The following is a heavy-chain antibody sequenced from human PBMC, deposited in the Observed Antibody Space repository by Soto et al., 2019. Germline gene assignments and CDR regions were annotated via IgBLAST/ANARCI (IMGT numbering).Heavy chain of an antibody. Sequence: QVQLVQSGAEVKKPGSSVKVSCKASGGTFSSYAISWVRQAPVQGLEWMGGIIPIFGTANYAQKFQGRVTITADESTSTAYMELSRLRSEDTAVYYCARVYRGIAAAQLHYFDYWGQGTLVTVSS. V-gene: IGHV1-69*01. CDR1: GGTFSSYA. D-gene: IGHD6-25*01. J-gene: IGHJ4*02. CDR3: ARVYRGIAAAQLHYFDY. CDR2: IIPIFGTA.